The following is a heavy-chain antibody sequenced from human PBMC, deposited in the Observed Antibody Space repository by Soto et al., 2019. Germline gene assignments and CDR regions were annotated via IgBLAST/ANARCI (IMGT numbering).Heavy chain of an antibody. CDR1: GFTFSNAL. CDR2: IKSKSDGATT. V-gene: IGHV3-15*01. J-gene: IGHJ5*02. CDR3: TTGLTIFGVVIDP. Sequence: XASLRLSFAASGFTFSNALMTWVRQAPGKGLEWVGRIKSKSDGATTDYAAPVRGRFIISRDDSKNTLYLQMNSLKTEDTAVYYCTTGLTIFGVVIDPWGQGTLVTVS. D-gene: IGHD3-3*01.